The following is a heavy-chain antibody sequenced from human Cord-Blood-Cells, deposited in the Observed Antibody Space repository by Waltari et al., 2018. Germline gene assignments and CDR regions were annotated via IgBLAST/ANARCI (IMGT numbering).Heavy chain of an antibody. CDR3: ARQGYCSSTSCYDAFDI. CDR1: GGSISSSSYY. D-gene: IGHD2-2*01. J-gene: IGHJ3*02. Sequence: QLQLQESGPGLVKPSETLSLTCPVSGGSISSSSYYWGWIRQPPGKGLEWIGSIYYSGSTYYNPSLKSRVTISVDTSKNQFSLKLSSVTAADTAVYYCARQGYCSSTSCYDAFDIWGQGTMVTVSS. V-gene: IGHV4-39*01. CDR2: IYYSGST.